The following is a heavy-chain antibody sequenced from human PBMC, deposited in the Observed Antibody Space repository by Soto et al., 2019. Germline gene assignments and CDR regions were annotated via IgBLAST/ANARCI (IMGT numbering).Heavy chain of an antibody. CDR2: IWYDGSNK. D-gene: IGHD3-3*01. CDR3: ARDSDKPASDHPTYFWSGYSVGAFDI. CDR1: GFTFSSYG. Sequence: GGSLRLSCAASGFTFSSYGMHWVRQAPGKGLEWVAVIWYDGSNKYYADSVKGRFTISRDNSKNTLYLQMNSLRAEDTAVYYCARDSDKPASDHPTYFWSGYSVGAFDIWGQGTMVTVSS. V-gene: IGHV3-33*01. J-gene: IGHJ3*02.